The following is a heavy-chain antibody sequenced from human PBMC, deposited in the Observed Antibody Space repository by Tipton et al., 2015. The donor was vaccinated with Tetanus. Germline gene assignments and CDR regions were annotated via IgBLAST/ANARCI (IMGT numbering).Heavy chain of an antibody. V-gene: IGHV3-23*01. CDR3: ARGWDFWRGYGPTWVDP. J-gene: IGHJ5*02. Sequence: GSLRLSCAASGFTFSSFAMSWVRQAPGKGLEWVSSISDSGGTTYYAGSVKGRFTLSRDNAKNSLYLQMNSLRAEDTAVYYCARGWDFWRGYGPTWVDPWGQGTLVTVSS. D-gene: IGHD3-3*01. CDR2: ISDSGGTT. CDR1: GFTFSSFA.